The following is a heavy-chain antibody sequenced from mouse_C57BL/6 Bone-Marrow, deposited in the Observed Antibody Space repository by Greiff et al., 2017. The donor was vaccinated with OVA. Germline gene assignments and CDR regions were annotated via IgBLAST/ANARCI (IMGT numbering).Heavy chain of an antibody. CDR1: GYTFTDYY. V-gene: IGHV1-26*01. Sequence: EVQLQQSGPELVKPGASVKISCKASGYTFTDYYMNWVKQSHGKSLEWIGDINPNNGGTSYNQKFKGKATLTVDKYSSAAYMELRSLTSADSADYYCARGDSSGYYAMDYWGQGTSVTVSS. CDR2: INPNNGGT. J-gene: IGHJ4*01. CDR3: ARGDSSGYYAMDY. D-gene: IGHD3-2*02.